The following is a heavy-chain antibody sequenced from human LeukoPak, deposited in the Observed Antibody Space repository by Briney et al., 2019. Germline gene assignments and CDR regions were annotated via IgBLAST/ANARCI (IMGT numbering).Heavy chain of an antibody. J-gene: IGHJ3*02. CDR3: AREVGFGEAFDI. D-gene: IGHD3-10*01. CDR1: GFTFSSYW. CDR2: INSDGSST. V-gene: IGHV3-74*01. Sequence: PGGSLRLSCAASGFTFSSYWMHWVRHAPGKGPVWVSRINSDGSSTSYADSVKGRFTISRDYSKNTLYLQMNSLRAEDTAVYYCAREVGFGEAFDIWGQGTMVTVSS.